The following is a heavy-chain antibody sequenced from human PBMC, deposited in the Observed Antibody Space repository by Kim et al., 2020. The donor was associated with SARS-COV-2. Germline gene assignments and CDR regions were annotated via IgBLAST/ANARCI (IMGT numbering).Heavy chain of an antibody. CDR2: IYTSGST. D-gene: IGHD4-17*01. CDR1: GGSINNYY. CDR3: ARETLYTVSYDY. J-gene: IGHJ4*02. Sequence: SETLSLTCTVSGGSINNYYWSWIRQPAGKGLEWIGRIYTSGSTNYNPSLKSRVTMSIDTSKNQFSLKLSSVTAADTAMYYCARETLYTVSYDYWGQGTLVTVSS. V-gene: IGHV4-4*07.